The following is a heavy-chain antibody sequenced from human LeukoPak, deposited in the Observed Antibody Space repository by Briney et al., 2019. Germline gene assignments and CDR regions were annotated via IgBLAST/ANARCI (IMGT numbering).Heavy chain of an antibody. D-gene: IGHD1-1*01. CDR2: TYYRSKWYY. V-gene: IGHV6-1*01. CDR3: ARGPQLVDYYYMDV. J-gene: IGHJ6*03. Sequence: SQTLSLTCAISQYSVSSNSAAGNWIRQSPSRGLEWLGRTYYRSKWYYDYAVSVKSRITINPDTSKNQFSRQLTSVTPDDTAVYYCARGPQLVDYYYMDVWGKGTTVTVSS. CDR1: QYSVSSNSAA.